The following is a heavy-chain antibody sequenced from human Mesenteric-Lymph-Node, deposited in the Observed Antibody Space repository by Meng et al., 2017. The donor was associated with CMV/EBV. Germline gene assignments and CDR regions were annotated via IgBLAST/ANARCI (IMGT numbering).Heavy chain of an antibody. D-gene: IGHD2-15*01. J-gene: IGHJ4*02. CDR1: GGSFSGYY. CDR3: ARGSDIPVNNY. Sequence: QVQLQQWGAGLLTPSATLSLTCAVYGGSFSGYYWSWIRQPPGKGLEWIGEINHSGVPNYNPSLKSRVTISLDRSKNQFSLKLSSVTAEDTAVYYCARGSDIPVNNYWGQGTLVTVSS. V-gene: IGHV4-34*01. CDR2: INHSGVP.